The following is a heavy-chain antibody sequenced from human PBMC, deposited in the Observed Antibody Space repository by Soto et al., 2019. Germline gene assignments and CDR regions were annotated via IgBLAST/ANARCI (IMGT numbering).Heavy chain of an antibody. CDR1: GGTFSSYA. CDR3: ASEYCSTTSCFNDNWFDP. J-gene: IGHJ5*02. Sequence: QVQLVQSGAEVKKPGSSVRVSCKASGGTFSSYAISWVRQAPGQGLEWMGGIIPLFRRSNYAQKFQGRVTITADESTSTAYMELSSLSSEDTAVYYCASEYCSTTSCFNDNWFDPWGQGTLVTGCS. CDR2: IIPLFRRS. D-gene: IGHD2-2*01. V-gene: IGHV1-69*01.